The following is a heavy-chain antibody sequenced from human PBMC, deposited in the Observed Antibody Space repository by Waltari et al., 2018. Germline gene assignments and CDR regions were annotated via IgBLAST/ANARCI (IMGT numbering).Heavy chain of an antibody. CDR2: IYYSGST. CDR1: GGSISSYY. V-gene: IGHV4-59*08. D-gene: IGHD3-9*01. Sequence: QVQLQESGPGLVKPSETLSLTCTVPGGSISSYYWSWIRQPPGKGLEWIGYIYYSGSTNYNPSLKSRVTISVDTSKNQFSLKLSSVTAADTAVYYCARLADWNYDYWGQGTLVTVSS. J-gene: IGHJ4*02. CDR3: ARLADWNYDY.